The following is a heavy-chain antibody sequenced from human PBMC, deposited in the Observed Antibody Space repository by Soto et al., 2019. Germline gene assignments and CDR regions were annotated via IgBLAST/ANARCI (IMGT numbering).Heavy chain of an antibody. CDR3: ARGGRFAVADTDY. D-gene: IGHD3-3*01. CDR2: ISGYNGNT. CDR1: GYTFTNYG. V-gene: IGHV1-18*01. J-gene: IGHJ4*02. Sequence: QVQLVQSGVEVKKPGASVRVSCKASGYTFTNYGITWVRQAPGQGLEWLGWISGYNGNTNYAQKFQGRVTMTTDTSTSTAYMDLTSLRYHDTAVYYCARGGRFAVADTDYWGQGTLLTVSS.